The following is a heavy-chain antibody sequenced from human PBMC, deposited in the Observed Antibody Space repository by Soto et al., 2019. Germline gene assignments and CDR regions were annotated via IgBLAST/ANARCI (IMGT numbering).Heavy chain of an antibody. CDR2: MHYSGNT. Sequence: QPQLQESGPGLVKPSETLSLTCTVSGGSIISDHYYWAWIRQPPGKGLEWIGNMHYSGNTYQNPSLKSRATIFGDAAKNQFSLHLSSVTAADTAVYYCARHGGNKFDYWGQGTLVTVSS. D-gene: IGHD3-16*01. J-gene: IGHJ4*02. CDR1: GGSIISDHYY. V-gene: IGHV4-39*01. CDR3: ARHGGNKFDY.